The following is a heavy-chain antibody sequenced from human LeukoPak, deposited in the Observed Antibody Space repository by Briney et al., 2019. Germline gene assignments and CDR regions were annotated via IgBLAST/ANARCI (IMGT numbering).Heavy chain of an antibody. J-gene: IGHJ4*02. V-gene: IGHV1-24*01. D-gene: IGHD1-26*01. CDR1: GYTLTELS. CDR3: ATDSVGATGAFDY. Sequence: ASVNVSCKVSGYTLTELSMHWVRQAPGKGLEGMGGFDPEDGETIYAQKFQGRVTMTEDTSTDTAYMELSSLRSEDTAVYYCATDSVGATGAFDYWGQGTLVTVSS. CDR2: FDPEDGET.